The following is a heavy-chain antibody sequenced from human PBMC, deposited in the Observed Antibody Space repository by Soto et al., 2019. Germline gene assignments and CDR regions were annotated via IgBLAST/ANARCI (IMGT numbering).Heavy chain of an antibody. Sequence: QVQLVPSGAEVKEPGSSVNVSCKTSGGTFGNTAVTWVRQVPGQGLEWIGGIGPLFGTANYAQKFRGRVMITADESTSTAYMDLSSLRSDDTAIYYCARDGDPGYSFWSGPLGGGRFDPWGQGTLVTVSS. V-gene: IGHV1-69*12. CDR2: IGPLFGTA. CDR1: GGTFGNTA. D-gene: IGHD3-3*01. J-gene: IGHJ5*02. CDR3: ARDGDPGYSFWSGPLGGGRFDP.